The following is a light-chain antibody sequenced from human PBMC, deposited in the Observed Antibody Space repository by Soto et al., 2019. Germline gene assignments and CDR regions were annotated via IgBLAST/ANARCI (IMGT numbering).Light chain of an antibody. V-gene: IGKV3-11*01. CDR1: QSVSKS. CDR2: DAS. CDR3: QQRSDWPLT. Sequence: EIVLTQSPAALSFSPGERATLSCRASQSVSKSLARYQQKPGQAPRLLIYDASSKPIGIPARFTGSGSETDFTLTISGLEPEDFAVYYCQQRSDWPLTFGGGTRWIS. J-gene: IGKJ4*01.